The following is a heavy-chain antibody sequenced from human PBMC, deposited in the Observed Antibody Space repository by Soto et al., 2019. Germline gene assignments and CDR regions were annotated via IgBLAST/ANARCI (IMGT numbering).Heavy chain of an antibody. CDR1: GYTFSDYG. CDR2: ISGYNGNT. Sequence: GASVKVSCKASGYTFSDYGIHWVRQAPGQGLEWMGWISGYNGNTNYAQKVQGRVTMTADTSTRTAYMELRSLRSDDTAVYYCARERDDRSWSSAEYIQHWGQGTLVTVYS. J-gene: IGHJ1*01. D-gene: IGHD6-13*01. CDR3: ARERDDRSWSSAEYIQH. V-gene: IGHV1-18*01.